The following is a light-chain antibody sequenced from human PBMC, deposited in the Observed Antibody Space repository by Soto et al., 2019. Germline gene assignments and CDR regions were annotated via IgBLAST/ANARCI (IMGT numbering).Light chain of an antibody. Sequence: DNQMTQSPATLSASVGDRVTITCRASQSISSWLAWYQQKPGKAPKLLIYKASSLESGVPSRFGGSGSGTEFTLTISSLQPDDFATYYCQHYNSYPWTFGQGTKVDIK. CDR1: QSISSW. V-gene: IGKV1-5*03. CDR2: KAS. CDR3: QHYNSYPWT. J-gene: IGKJ1*01.